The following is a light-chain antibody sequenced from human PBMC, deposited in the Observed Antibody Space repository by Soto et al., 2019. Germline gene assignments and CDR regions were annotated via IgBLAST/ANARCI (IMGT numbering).Light chain of an antibody. CDR2: AAS. V-gene: IGKV1-8*01. Sequence: AIRMTQSPSSLSASTGDRVTITCRASQGISSYLAWYQQKPGKAPKLLIYAASTLQSGVPSRFSGSGSGTDFTLTISSLQSADFATYYCQQYYSYPLITFGQGTRLEIK. CDR1: QGISSY. CDR3: QQYYSYPLIT. J-gene: IGKJ5*01.